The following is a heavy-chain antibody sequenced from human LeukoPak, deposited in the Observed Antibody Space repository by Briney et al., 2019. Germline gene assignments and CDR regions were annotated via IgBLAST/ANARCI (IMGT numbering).Heavy chain of an antibody. D-gene: IGHD3-10*01. J-gene: IGHJ4*02. CDR1: GFIFSDFP. V-gene: IGHV3-23*01. Sequence: GGSLRLSCAASGFIFSDFPLGWVRQSPGKGLEWGSTINSGGATFYAESVKGRFIISRDNSKNTLYLQMTNLRDDDTAVYYCAKGGSGNRPFDQWGQGTLVPVSS. CDR3: AKGGSGNRPFDQ. CDR2: INSGGAT.